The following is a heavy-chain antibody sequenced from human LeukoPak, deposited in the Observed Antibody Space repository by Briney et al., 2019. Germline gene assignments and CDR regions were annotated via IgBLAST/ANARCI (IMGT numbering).Heavy chain of an antibody. CDR2: INPSGGST. V-gene: IGHV1-46*01. J-gene: IGHJ4*02. Sequence: ASVKVSCKASGYTFTSYYMHWVRQAPGQGLEWMGIINPSGGSTSYARKFQGRVTMTRDTSTSTVYMELSSLRSEDTAVYYCARDNAGYYDSSGYMPFDYWGQGTLVTVSS. CDR3: ARDNAGYYDSSGYMPFDY. CDR1: GYTFTSYY. D-gene: IGHD3-22*01.